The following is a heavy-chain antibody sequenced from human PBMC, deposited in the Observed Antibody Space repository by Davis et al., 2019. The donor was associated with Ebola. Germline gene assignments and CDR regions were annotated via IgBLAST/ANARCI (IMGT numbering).Heavy chain of an antibody. CDR3: AREGSYYDSSGYYYYYYYYGMDV. V-gene: IGHV4-4*02. J-gene: IGHJ6*02. CDR2: IYHSGST. D-gene: IGHD3-22*01. CDR1: GGSISSSNW. Sequence: MPGGSLRLSCAVSGGSISSSNWWSWVRQPPGKGLEWIGEIYHSGSTNYNPSLKSRVTISVDKSKNQFSLKLSSVTAADTAVYYCAREGSYYDSSGYYYYYYYYGMDVWGQGTTVTVSS.